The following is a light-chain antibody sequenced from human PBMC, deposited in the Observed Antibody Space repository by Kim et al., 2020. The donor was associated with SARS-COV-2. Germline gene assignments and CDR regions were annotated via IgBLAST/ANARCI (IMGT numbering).Light chain of an antibody. CDR3: MLYLGNGISV. J-gene: IGLJ3*02. Sequence: GGIVTLTSCLSSGSVSAGHYPTWSQKTTGQLPRTLIYSTNTRSSGVPDRFSGAIHGNKAALTITGAQADDDSHYYCMLYLGNGISVFGGGTQLTVL. V-gene: IGLV8-61*01. CDR1: SGSVSAGHY. CDR2: STN.